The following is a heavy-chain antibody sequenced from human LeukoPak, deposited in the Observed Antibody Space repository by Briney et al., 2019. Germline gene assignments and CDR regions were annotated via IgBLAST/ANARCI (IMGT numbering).Heavy chain of an antibody. CDR2: INWNGGST. CDR3: ARFREGSRGNWFDP. V-gene: IGHV3-20*04. Sequence: GGSLRLSCAASGFTFSSYAMSWVRQAPGKGLEWVSGINWNGGSTGYADSVKGRFTISRDNAKNSLYLQMNSLRAEDTALYYCARFREGSRGNWFDPWGQGTLVTVSS. CDR1: GFTFSSYA. D-gene: IGHD6-13*01. J-gene: IGHJ5*02.